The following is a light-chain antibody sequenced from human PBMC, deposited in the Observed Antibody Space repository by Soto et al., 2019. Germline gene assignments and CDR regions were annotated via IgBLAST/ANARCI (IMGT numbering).Light chain of an antibody. V-gene: IGKV4-1*01. J-gene: IGKJ1*01. CDR2: WAS. CDR3: QQYSISPAT. CDR1: QSVVHSSNNKNY. Sequence: DIVMTQSPDSLAVSLGERATINCKSSQSVVHSSNNKNYLAWYQQKPGQPPKLLIYWASTRESGVPDRFSGSGSGTDFTLTISSLQAEDVAVYYCQQYSISPATFGLGTKVEIK.